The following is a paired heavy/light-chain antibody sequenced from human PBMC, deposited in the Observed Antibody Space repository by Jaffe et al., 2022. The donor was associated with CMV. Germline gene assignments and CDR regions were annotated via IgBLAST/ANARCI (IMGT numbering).Light chain of an antibody. V-gene: IGKV2-30*02. CDR2: KVS. J-gene: IGKJ5*01. Sequence: DVVMTQSPLSLPVTLGQPASISCRSSQSLVHSDGNTYLNWFQQRPGQSPRRLIYKVSNRDSGVPDRFSGSGSGTDFTLKISRVEAEDVGVYYCMQGTHWPPITFGQGTRLEIK. CDR1: QSLVHSDGNTY. CDR3: MQGTHWPPIT.
Heavy chain of an antibody. CDR3: ARDPIGAVVTPDNWFDP. V-gene: IGHV3-21*01. Sequence: EVQLVESGGGLVKPGGSLRLSCAASGFTFSSYSMNWVRQAPGKGLEWVSSISSSSSYIYYADSVKGRFTISRDNAKNSLYLQMNSLRAEDTAVYYCARDPIGAVVTPDNWFDPWGQGTLVTVSS. CDR2: ISSSSSYI. D-gene: IGHD2-21*02. J-gene: IGHJ5*02. CDR1: GFTFSSYS.